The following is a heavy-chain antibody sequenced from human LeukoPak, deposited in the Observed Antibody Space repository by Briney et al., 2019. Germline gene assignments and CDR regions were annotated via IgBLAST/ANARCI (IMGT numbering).Heavy chain of an antibody. J-gene: IGHJ6*02. CDR1: GFTFSSYW. V-gene: IGHV3-74*01. CDR2: INSDGSSS. Sequence: GGSLRLSCAASGFTFSSYWMHWVRQAPGKGLVWVSRINSDGSSSSYADSVKGRFTISRDNAKNTLYLQMNSLRAEDTAVYYCATVDCSGGSCYSGMDVWGQGTTVTVSS. CDR3: ATVDCSGGSCYSGMDV. D-gene: IGHD2-15*01.